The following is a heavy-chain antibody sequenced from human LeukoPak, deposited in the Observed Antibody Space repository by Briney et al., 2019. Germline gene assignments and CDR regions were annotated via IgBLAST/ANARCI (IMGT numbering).Heavy chain of an antibody. CDR1: GGTFSSYA. Sequence: EASVKVSCKASGGTFSSYAISRVRQAPGQGLEWMGGIIPIFGTANYAQKFQGRVTITADESTSTAYMELSSLRSEDTAAYYCARGGSSSLGSFDYWGQGTLVTVSS. J-gene: IGHJ4*02. CDR2: IIPIFGTA. D-gene: IGHD6-13*01. CDR3: ARGGSSSLGSFDY. V-gene: IGHV1-69*13.